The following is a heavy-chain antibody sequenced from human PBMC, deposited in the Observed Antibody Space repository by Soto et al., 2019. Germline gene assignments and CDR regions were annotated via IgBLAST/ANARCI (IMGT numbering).Heavy chain of an antibody. CDR2: ISSSGSTI. J-gene: IGHJ4*02. CDR3: ARGPSIAAAGTQPY. CDR1: GFTFSDYY. V-gene: IGHV3-11*01. Sequence: GGPRRLSCAASGFTFSDYYMSWIRQAPGKGLEWVSCISSSGSTIYYADSVKGRFTISRDNAKNSLYLQMNSLRAEDTAVYYCARGPSIAAAGTQPYWGQGTLVTVSS. D-gene: IGHD6-13*01.